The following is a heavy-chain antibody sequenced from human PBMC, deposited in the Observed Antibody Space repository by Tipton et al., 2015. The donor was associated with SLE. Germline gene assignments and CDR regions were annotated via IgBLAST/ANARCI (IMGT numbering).Heavy chain of an antibody. CDR2: IYTSGST. J-gene: IGHJ4*02. CDR1: GGSFSSYY. D-gene: IGHD6-19*01. Sequence: LRLSCAVYGGSFSSYYWSWIRQPAGKGLEWIGYIYTSGSTNYNPSLKSRVTISVDTSKNQFSLKLSSVTAADTAVYYCARELEAGTLDYWGQGTLVTVSS. CDR3: ARELEAGTLDY. V-gene: IGHV4-4*09.